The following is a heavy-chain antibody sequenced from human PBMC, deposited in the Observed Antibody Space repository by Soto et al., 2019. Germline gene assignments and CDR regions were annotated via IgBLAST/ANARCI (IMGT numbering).Heavy chain of an antibody. V-gene: IGHV4-31*03. CDR2: FYHSGST. CDR3: ARSVFP. Sequence: QVQLQESGPGLVKPSQTLSLTCTVSGGSISTGGYYWNWIRQHPGKGLEWLGYFYHSGSTYYNPSPXSRXTISVNTSKNQFSLKLSSVTAADTAVYYCARSVFPWGQGTLVTVSS. J-gene: IGHJ5*02. CDR1: GGSISTGGYY.